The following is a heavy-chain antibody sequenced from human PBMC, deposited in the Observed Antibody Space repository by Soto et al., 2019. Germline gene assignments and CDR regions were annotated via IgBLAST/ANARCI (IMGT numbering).Heavy chain of an antibody. D-gene: IGHD2-15*01. CDR1: GFKFTSYG. V-gene: IGHV3-48*02. J-gene: IGHJ4*02. CDR2: ISGFSATI. Sequence: DVQLVNSGGGFVMPGGSLRLSCGASGFKFTSYGMNWVRQSPGKGFEWLAYISGFSATIKYADSVRGRFIVSRDNDMNSLFLQLTDLTDVDTAVYYCARGGAARPDFWGQGSLVVVSS. CDR3: ARGGAARPDF.